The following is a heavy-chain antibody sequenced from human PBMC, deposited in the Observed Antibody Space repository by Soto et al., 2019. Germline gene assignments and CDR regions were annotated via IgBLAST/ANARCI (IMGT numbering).Heavy chain of an antibody. J-gene: IGHJ4*02. V-gene: IGHV3-30-3*01. CDR2: ISYDGSNK. Sequence: SLRLSCAASGFPFSSYAMHWVRQAPGKGLEWVAVISYDGSNKYYADSVKGRFTISRDNSKNTLYLQMNSLRAEDTAVYYCARGRRHSDSSSWPFDYWGQGTLVTVSS. CDR3: ARGRRHSDSSSWPFDY. CDR1: GFPFSSYA. D-gene: IGHD6-6*01.